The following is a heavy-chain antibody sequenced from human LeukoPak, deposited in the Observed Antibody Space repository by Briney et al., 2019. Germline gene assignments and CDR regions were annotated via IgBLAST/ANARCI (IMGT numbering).Heavy chain of an antibody. CDR3: ARGKLGYYYYHMDA. Sequence: SVKVSCKASGGTFSSYAISWVRQAPGQGLEWMGGIIPIFGTANYAQKFQGRVTITADESTSTAFMDLSSLRSEDTAVYYCARGKLGYYYYHMDAWGKGTTVTVSS. J-gene: IGHJ6*03. CDR1: GGTFSSYA. V-gene: IGHV1-69*01. D-gene: IGHD3-3*02. CDR2: IIPIFGTA.